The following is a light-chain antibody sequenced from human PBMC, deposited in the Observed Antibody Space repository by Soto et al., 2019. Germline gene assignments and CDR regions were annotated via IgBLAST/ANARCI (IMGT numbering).Light chain of an antibody. CDR2: EVT. CDR3: SSYTTNNPLV. J-gene: IGLJ3*02. CDR1: IRDVGNYNR. V-gene: IGLV2-18*02. Sequence: QSALTQPPSVSGSPGQSVTISCTGTIRDVGNYNRVSWYQQPPGTAPKLMIYEVTNRPSGVPYRFSGSKSGKSASLTISGLQAEDEADYYCSSYTTNNPLVFGGGTKLTVL.